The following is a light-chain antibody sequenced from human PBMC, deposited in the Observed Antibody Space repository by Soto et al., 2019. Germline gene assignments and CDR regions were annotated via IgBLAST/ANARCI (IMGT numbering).Light chain of an antibody. J-gene: IGKJ1*01. CDR1: QSILFTSDNKNY. Sequence: DIVMTQSPDSLAVSLGERATIHCKSSQSILFTSDNKNYLAWYQQKSGQPPRLLIYWASTRESGVPDRFSDRGSGTDFSLTISSLEAEDVAVYYCQQHYTTPRTFGQGTKVEIK. CDR2: WAS. CDR3: QQHYTTPRT. V-gene: IGKV4-1*01.